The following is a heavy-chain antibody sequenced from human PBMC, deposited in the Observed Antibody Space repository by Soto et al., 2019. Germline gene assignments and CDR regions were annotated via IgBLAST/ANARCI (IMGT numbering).Heavy chain of an antibody. D-gene: IGHD3-3*01. Sequence: SVKVSCKASGGTFSSYAISWVRQAPGQGLEWMGGIIPIFGTANYAQKFQGRVTITADKSTSTAYMELSSLRSEDTAVYYCASSHITIFGVVIISYFDYWGQGTLVTVSS. CDR3: ASSHITIFGVVIISYFDY. J-gene: IGHJ4*02. CDR2: IIPIFGTA. V-gene: IGHV1-69*06. CDR1: GGTFSSYA.